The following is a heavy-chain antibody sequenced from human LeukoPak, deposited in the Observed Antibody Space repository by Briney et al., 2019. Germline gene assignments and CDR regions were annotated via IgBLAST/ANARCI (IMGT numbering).Heavy chain of an antibody. Sequence: GGSLRLSCAASGFTFSSYAMSWVRQAPGKGLEWVSYISSSGSTIYYADSVKGRFTISRDNAKNSLYLQMNSLRAEDTAVYYCARGKRWLPIDYWGQGTLVTVSS. J-gene: IGHJ4*02. CDR1: GFTFSSYA. V-gene: IGHV3-48*04. CDR2: ISSSGSTI. CDR3: ARGKRWLPIDY. D-gene: IGHD5-24*01.